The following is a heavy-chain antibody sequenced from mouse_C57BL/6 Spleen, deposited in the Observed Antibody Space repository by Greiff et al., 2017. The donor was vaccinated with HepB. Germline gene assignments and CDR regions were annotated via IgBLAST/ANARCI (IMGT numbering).Heavy chain of an antibody. D-gene: IGHD2-13*01. J-gene: IGHJ1*03. V-gene: IGHV1-64*01. CDR1: GYTFTSYW. CDR2: IHPNSGST. Sequence: VQLQQPGAELVKPGASVKLSCKASGYTFTSYWMHWVKQRPGQGLEWIGMIHPNSGSTNYNEKFKSKATLTVDKSSSTAYMQLSSLTSEDSAVYYCARSSCDGGYFDVWGTGTTVTVSS. CDR3: ARSSCDGGYFDV.